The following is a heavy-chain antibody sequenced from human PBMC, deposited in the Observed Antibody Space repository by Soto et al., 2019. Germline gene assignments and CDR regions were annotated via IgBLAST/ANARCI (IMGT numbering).Heavy chain of an antibody. Sequence: EVQMVESGGGLVQPGRSLRLSCAASGFTFDDYAMHWVRQAPGKGLEWVSGISWNSGSIGYADSVKGRFTISRDNAKTSLYLQMNSLRAEETALYYCAKDMGKRGARGQWLGPGVYFQHWGQGTLFTVSS. CDR3: AKDMGKRGARGQWLGPGVYFQH. D-gene: IGHD6-19*01. CDR2: ISWNSGSI. CDR1: GFTFDDYA. V-gene: IGHV3-9*01. J-gene: IGHJ1*01.